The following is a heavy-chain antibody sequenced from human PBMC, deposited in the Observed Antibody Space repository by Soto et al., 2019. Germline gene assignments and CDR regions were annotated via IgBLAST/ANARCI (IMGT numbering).Heavy chain of an antibody. V-gene: IGHV1-3*05. Sequence: QVQLVQSGAEEKKPGASVKVSCKASGYTFTGYAMHWVRQAPGQRLEWMGWINAGNGNTKYSQKFQGRVTITRDTSASTAYMELSSLRSEDTAVYYCARAVAVAADFDYWGQGTVVTVSS. CDR2: INAGNGNT. J-gene: IGHJ4*02. CDR1: GYTFTGYA. D-gene: IGHD6-19*01. CDR3: ARAVAVAADFDY.